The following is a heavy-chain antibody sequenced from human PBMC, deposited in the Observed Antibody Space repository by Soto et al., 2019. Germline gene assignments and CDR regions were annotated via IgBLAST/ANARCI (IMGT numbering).Heavy chain of an antibody. CDR3: ARDYVSNRNYAGGNWFDP. Sequence: ASVKVSCKACGYTFTGYYMHWVRQAPGQGLEWMGWINPNSGGTSYAQKFQGRVTMTRDTSISTAYLELSRLRSDGTAVYYWARDYVSNRNYAGGNWFDPWGQGTLGTVSS. J-gene: IGHJ5*02. CDR2: INPNSGGT. CDR1: GYTFTGYY. D-gene: IGHD1-7*01. V-gene: IGHV1-2*02.